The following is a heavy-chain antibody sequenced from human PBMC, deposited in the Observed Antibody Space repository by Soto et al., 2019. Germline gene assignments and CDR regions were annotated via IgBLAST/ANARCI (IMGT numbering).Heavy chain of an antibody. CDR1: GFTFSSYA. J-gene: IGHJ6*02. Sequence: GGSLRLSCAASGFTFSSYAMHWVRQAPGKGLEWVAVISYDGSNKYYADTVKGRFTISRDNSKNKMYLQMNSLRAEDTSVYYCAREWVAAQYYYYGMDVWGQGTTVTVSS. CDR3: AREWVAAQYYYYGMDV. V-gene: IGHV3-30-3*01. D-gene: IGHD6-6*01. CDR2: ISYDGSNK.